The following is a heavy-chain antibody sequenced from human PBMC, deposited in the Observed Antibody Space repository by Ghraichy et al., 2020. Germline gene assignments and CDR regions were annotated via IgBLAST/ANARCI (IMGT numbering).Heavy chain of an antibody. V-gene: IGHV3-30*02. CDR2: IRYDGSNK. CDR1: GFTFSSYG. Sequence: GSLRLSCAASGFTFSSYGMHWVRQAPGKGLEWVAFIRYDGSNKYYADSVKGRFTISRDNSKNTLYLQMNSLRAEDTAVYYCAKVRYYDSSGLDYWGQGTLVTVSS. D-gene: IGHD3-22*01. CDR3: AKVRYYDSSGLDY. J-gene: IGHJ4*02.